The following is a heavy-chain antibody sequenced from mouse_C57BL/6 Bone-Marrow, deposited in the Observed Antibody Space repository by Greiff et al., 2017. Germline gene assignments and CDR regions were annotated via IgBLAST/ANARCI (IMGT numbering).Heavy chain of an antibody. CDR2: ISSGGSYT. J-gene: IGHJ2*01. V-gene: IGHV5-6*01. CDR1: GFTFSSYG. Sequence: EVKLQESGGDLVKPGGSLKLSCAASGFTFSSYGMSWVRQTPDKRLEWVATISSGGSYTYYTASVKGRFTISRDNAKNTLYLQMSSLKSEDTAMYYCERQDYFAYGGQGTALTVSA. CDR3: ERQDYFAY.